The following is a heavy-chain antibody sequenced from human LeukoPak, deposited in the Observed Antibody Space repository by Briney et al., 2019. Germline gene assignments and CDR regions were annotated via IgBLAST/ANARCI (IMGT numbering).Heavy chain of an antibody. CDR3: AKDKDPWKSTSISDFDY. V-gene: IGHV3-30*02. CDR2: IRCDGSNK. Sequence: PGGSLRLSCAASGFTFSTYGMHWVRQAPGKGLEWVAFIRCDGSNKYYADSVKGRFTISRDNSKNTLYLQMNSLRAEDMAVYFCAKDKDPWKSTSISDFDYWGQGTLVTVSS. CDR1: GFTFSTYG. J-gene: IGHJ4*02. D-gene: IGHD1-1*01.